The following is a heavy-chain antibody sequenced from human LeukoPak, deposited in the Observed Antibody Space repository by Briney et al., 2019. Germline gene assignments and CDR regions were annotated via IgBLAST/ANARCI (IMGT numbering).Heavy chain of an antibody. J-gene: IGHJ4*02. Sequence: PGGSLRLSCAASGFTFSSYAMHWVRQAPGKGREYVSAIGSNGGSTYYANSVKGRFTISRDNSKNTLYLQMGSLRAEDMAVYYCARGEGGGSGTIPYYWGQGTLVTVSS. D-gene: IGHD1-26*01. CDR3: ARGEGGGSGTIPYY. V-gene: IGHV3-64*01. CDR1: GFTFSSYA. CDR2: IGSNGGST.